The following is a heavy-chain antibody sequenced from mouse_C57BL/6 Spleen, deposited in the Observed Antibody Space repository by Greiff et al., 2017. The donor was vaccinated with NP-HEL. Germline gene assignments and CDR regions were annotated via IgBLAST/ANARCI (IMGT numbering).Heavy chain of an antibody. J-gene: IGHJ3*01. CDR2: IDPSDSYT. D-gene: IGHD3-2*02. CDR3: AIDGQLRLQGFAY. V-gene: IGHV1-59*01. Sequence: VQLQQPGAELVRPGTSVKLSCKASGYTFTSYWMHWVKQRPGQGLEWIGVIDPSDSYTNYNQKFKGKATLTVDTSSSTAYMQLSSLTSEDSAVYYCAIDGQLRLQGFAYWGQGTLVTVSA. CDR1: GYTFTSYW.